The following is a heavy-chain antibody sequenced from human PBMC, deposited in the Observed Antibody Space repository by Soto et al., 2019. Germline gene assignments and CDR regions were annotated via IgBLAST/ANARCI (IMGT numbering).Heavy chain of an antibody. Sequence: QVQLVQSGAEVTKPGASVKVSCKASGYTFTSYDINWVRQATGQGFEWMGWMSPNSGATGYAQKFQGRVTMTRDTSISTVYMELSNLRSEDTAIYYCARGVDNGVDVWGQGSTVTDSS. J-gene: IGHJ6*02. D-gene: IGHD2-8*01. V-gene: IGHV1-8*01. CDR2: MSPNSGAT. CDR3: ARGVDNGVDV. CDR1: GYTFTSYD.